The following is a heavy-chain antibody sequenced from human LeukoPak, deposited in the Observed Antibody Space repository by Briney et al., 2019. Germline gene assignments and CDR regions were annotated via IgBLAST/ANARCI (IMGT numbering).Heavy chain of an antibody. D-gene: IGHD2-15*01. CDR3: AKASRYRSGNSCYSHYFDY. CDR1: AFIFSNYG. J-gene: IGHJ4*02. CDR2: IRYDGSNK. Sequence: PGGSLRLSCAASAFIFSNYGMHWVRQAPGRGLEWVAFIRYDGSNKYYADSVKGRFTISRDNSKNTLYLQMNSLRVEDTAVYYCAKASRYRSGNSCYSHYFDYWGQGTLVTVSS. V-gene: IGHV3-30*02.